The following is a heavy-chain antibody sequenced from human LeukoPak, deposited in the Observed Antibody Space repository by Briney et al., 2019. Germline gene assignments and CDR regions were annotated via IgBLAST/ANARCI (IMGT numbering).Heavy chain of an antibody. CDR3: ASGNSGSYPIFHY. V-gene: IGHV1-2*02. CDR1: GYTFTGYY. Sequence: ASVKVSCKASGYTFTGYYMHWVRQAPGQGLEWMGWINPNSGGTNYAQKFEGRVTMTRDISITTAYMELSRLRSDDTAVYYCASGNSGSYPIFHYWGQGTLVTVSS. J-gene: IGHJ4*02. D-gene: IGHD1-26*01. CDR2: INPNSGGT.